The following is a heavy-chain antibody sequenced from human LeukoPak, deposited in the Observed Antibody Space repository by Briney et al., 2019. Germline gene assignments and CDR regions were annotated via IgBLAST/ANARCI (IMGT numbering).Heavy chain of an antibody. V-gene: IGHV1-24*01. CDR1: GYTLTELS. D-gene: IGHD6-6*01. CDR3: ATGRYSSSSLNWFDP. J-gene: IGHJ5*02. CDR2: FDPEDGET. Sequence: ASVKVSCKVSGYTLTELSMHWVRQAPGKGLEWMGGFDPEDGETIYAQKFQGRVTMTEDTSTDTAYMELSSLRSEDTAVYYCATGRYSSSSLNWFDPWGQGTQVTVSS.